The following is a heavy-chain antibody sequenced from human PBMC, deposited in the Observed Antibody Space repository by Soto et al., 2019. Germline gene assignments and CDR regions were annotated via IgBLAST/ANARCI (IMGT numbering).Heavy chain of an antibody. CDR3: SRMGYHSGSGSYLLDY. J-gene: IGHJ4*02. Sequence: SLTMRLPYTVAGGSIGGYYWRWILQHTGKGLEWIGFMYTSANTHYTPTLKSRVSISLATSKNQFSLNLRFVTAADTAAYFFSRMGYHSGSGSYLLDYWRQRTLV. D-gene: IGHD3-10*01. CDR1: GGSIGGYY. CDR2: MYTSANT. V-gene: IGHV4-4*08.